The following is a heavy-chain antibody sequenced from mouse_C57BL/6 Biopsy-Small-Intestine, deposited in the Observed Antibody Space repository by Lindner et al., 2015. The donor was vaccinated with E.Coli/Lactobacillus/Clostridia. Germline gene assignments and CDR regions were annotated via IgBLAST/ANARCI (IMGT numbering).Heavy chain of an antibody. D-gene: IGHD4-1*01. CDR2: INPGSGGS. Sequence: VQLQESGAELVRPGTSVKVSCKASGYAFTNYLIEWVKQRPGQGLEWIGMINPGSGGSNYNEKFKGKATLTADKSSSTAYMQVSSLTSEDSAVYFCAREGANWGANSAMDYWWQGTSVTVSS. CDR3: AREGANWGANSAMDY. J-gene: IGHJ4*01. CDR1: GYAFTNYL. V-gene: IGHV1-54*01.